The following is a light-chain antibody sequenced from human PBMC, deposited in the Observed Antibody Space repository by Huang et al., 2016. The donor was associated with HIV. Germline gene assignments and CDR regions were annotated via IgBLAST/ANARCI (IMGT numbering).Light chain of an antibody. J-gene: IGKJ4*01. V-gene: IGKV1-5*03. CDR1: QNIGIW. CDR3: QQYSNYPLT. Sequence: DIQMTQSPSTLSASIGDRVTMTCRASQNIGIWLAWYQQKPGKAPKLLSHKASSLHGGVTLRFSGSGSGTELTLTISDLQPDDFATYYCQQYSNYPLTFGGGTKVEI. CDR2: KAS.